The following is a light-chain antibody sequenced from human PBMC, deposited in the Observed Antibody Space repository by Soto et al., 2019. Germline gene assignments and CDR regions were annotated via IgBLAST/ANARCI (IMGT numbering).Light chain of an antibody. CDR3: QHYNNWPHT. CDR2: DTA. V-gene: IGKV3-15*01. CDR1: ESVDRH. Sequence: ERVMTQSPATLSVSPGERVTLSCRASESVDRHLAWYQQKAGQAPRLLIYDTAIRATGVSVRFSGSGSGTEFTLTISSLQSEDSAVYYCQHYNNWPHTFGQGPNLEI. J-gene: IGKJ2*01.